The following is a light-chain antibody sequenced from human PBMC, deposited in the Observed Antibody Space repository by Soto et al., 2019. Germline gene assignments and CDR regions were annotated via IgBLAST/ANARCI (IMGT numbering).Light chain of an antibody. CDR1: QTISSW. V-gene: IGKV1-5*03. CDR3: QHYNSYSAA. Sequence: DIQMTQSPSTRSVSVGDRVTITCRSSQTISSWLAWYQQKPGKAPKLLIYKASTLKSGVPSRFSGSGSATEFTLTISSLQPDDFETYYCQHYNSYSAAFGQGTKVDIK. CDR2: KAS. J-gene: IGKJ1*01.